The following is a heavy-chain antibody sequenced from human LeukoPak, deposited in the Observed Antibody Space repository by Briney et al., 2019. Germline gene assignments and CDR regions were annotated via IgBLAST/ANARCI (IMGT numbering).Heavy chain of an antibody. Sequence: GGSLRLSCAASGFTFSSYGMSWVRQAPGKGLEWVSAISGSGGSTYHADSVKGRFTISRDNSKNTLYLQMNSLRAEDTAVYYCARGGSYLSAFDIWGQGTMVTVSS. J-gene: IGHJ3*02. CDR2: ISGSGGST. CDR3: ARGGSYLSAFDI. V-gene: IGHV3-23*01. CDR1: GFTFSSYG. D-gene: IGHD1-26*01.